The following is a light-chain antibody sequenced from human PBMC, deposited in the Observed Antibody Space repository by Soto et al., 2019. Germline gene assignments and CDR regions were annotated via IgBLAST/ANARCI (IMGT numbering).Light chain of an antibody. CDR1: SSDVGGYNY. Sequence: QSVLTQPASVSVSPGQLITISCTGTSSDVGGYNYVSWYQQHPGKAPKLMIYEVSNRPSGVSNRFSGSKSGNTASLTISGLQAEDEADYYCSSYTSSSTYVFGTGTKVTVL. CDR3: SSYTSSSTYV. J-gene: IGLJ1*01. V-gene: IGLV2-14*01. CDR2: EVS.